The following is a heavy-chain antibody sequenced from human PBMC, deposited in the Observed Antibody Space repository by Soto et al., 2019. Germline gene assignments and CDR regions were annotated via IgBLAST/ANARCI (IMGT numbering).Heavy chain of an antibody. D-gene: IGHD6-25*01. V-gene: IGHV3-23*01. CDR3: AKDTPQPGFYYYGMDV. J-gene: IGHJ6*02. CDR2: ISGSGGST. CDR1: GFTFSSYA. Sequence: GGSLRLSCAASGFTFSSYAMSXVRQAPGKGLEWVSAISGSGGSTYYADSVKGRFTISRDNSKNTLYLQMNSLRAEDTAVYYCAKDTPQPGFYYYGMDVWGQGTTVTVSS.